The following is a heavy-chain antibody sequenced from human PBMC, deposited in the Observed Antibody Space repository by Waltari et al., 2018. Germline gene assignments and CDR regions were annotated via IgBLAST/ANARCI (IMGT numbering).Heavy chain of an antibody. J-gene: IGHJ4*02. Sequence: QVQLVQSGAEVKKPGASVKVSCKASGYTFTGYYMHWVRQAPGQGREWMGWINPNSGGTNYAQKFQGRVTMTRDTSISTAYMELSRLRSDDTAVYYCARGYCSGGSCYSLFDYWGQGTLVTVSS. CDR1: GYTFTGYY. V-gene: IGHV1-2*02. D-gene: IGHD2-15*01. CDR3: ARGYCSGGSCYSLFDY. CDR2: INPNSGGT.